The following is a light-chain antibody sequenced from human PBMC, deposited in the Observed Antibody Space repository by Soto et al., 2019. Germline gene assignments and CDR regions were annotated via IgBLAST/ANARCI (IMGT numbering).Light chain of an antibody. CDR2: DAS. CDR3: QQYSVYWT. J-gene: IGKJ1*01. CDR1: QSVSTR. V-gene: IGKV1-5*02. Sequence: DIQMTKSPSSLSASVGDRVTIMCRASQSVSTRLAWYQQKPGKAPKVLIYDASSWAGGVPSRFTGSGSGTEFTLTINSLQPDDFATYYCQQYSVYWTFGQGTKVDIK.